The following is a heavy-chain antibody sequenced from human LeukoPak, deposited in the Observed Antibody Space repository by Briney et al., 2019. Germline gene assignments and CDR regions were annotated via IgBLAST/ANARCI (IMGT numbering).Heavy chain of an antibody. J-gene: IGHJ5*02. D-gene: IGHD2-2*02. CDR3: ARVGPAAIIDEVWFDP. Sequence: SETLSLTCTVSGGSISSSSYYWGWIRQPPGKGLEWIGSIYYSGCTYYNPSLNSRVTISVDTSKNQFSLKLSSVTAADTAVYYCARVGPAAIIDEVWFDPWGQGTLVTVSS. V-gene: IGHV4-39*07. CDR2: IYYSGCT. CDR1: GGSISSSSYY.